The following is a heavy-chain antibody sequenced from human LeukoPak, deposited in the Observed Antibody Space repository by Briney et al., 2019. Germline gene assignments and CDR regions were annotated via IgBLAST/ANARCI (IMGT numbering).Heavy chain of an antibody. D-gene: IGHD3-16*01. CDR2: IIPILGIA. V-gene: IGHV1-69*04. J-gene: IGHJ4*02. CDR1: GGTFSSYA. Sequence: ASVKVPCKASGGTFSSYAISWVRQAPGQGLEWMGRIIPILGIANYAQKFQGRVTITADKSTSTAYMELSSLRSEDTAVYYCASDYFGGPWGQGTLVTVSS. CDR3: ASDYFGGP.